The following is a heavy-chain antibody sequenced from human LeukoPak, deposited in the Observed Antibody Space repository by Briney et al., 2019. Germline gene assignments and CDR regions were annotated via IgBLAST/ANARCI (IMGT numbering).Heavy chain of an antibody. CDR1: GLTFSACE. V-gene: IGHV3-48*03. D-gene: IGHD3-10*01. J-gene: IGHJ3*02. CDR3: ARVATMVRVPLDALDI. CDR2: ISRSGSTR. Sequence: GGSLRPSCAISGLTFSACELTWVRQAPGKGLEWVSYISRSGSTRYYADSVKGRFTISRDNAKNSLYLQMNSLRAEDTAVYYCARVATMVRVPLDALDIWGQGTMVSVSS.